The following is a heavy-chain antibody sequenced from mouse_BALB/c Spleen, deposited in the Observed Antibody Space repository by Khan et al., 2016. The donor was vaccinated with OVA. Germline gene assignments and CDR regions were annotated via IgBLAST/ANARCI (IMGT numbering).Heavy chain of an antibody. D-gene: IGHD1-2*01. Sequence: QVQLKQSGAELARPGASVKLSCKASGYTFTDYYINWVKQRTGQGLEWIGEISPGSGDTYYNEKFKGKATLTADKSSNKAIMQLSSLTSESSAFYFCARRNYFGYTFAYWGQGTLVTVSA. CDR3: ARRNYFGYTFAY. CDR2: ISPGSGDT. CDR1: GYTFTDYY. V-gene: IGHV1-77*01. J-gene: IGHJ3*01.